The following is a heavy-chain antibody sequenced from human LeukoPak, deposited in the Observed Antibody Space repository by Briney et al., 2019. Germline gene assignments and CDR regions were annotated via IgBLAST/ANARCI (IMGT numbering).Heavy chain of an antibody. CDR2: IKQDGSQK. J-gene: IGHJ4*02. CDR3: ARDWNYYDNSGFYGEY. D-gene: IGHD3-22*01. CDR1: GFTFSSYW. Sequence: GGSLRLSCAASGFTFSSYWMSWVRQAPGKGLEWVANIKQDGSQKFYVDSVKGRFTISRDNAKNSLYLQMNSLRAEDTAAYYCARDWNYYDNSGFYGEYWGQGTLVTVSS. V-gene: IGHV3-7*04.